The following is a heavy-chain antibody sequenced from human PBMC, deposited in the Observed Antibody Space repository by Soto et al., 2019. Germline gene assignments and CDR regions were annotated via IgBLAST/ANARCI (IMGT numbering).Heavy chain of an antibody. CDR2: IDYSGKT. CDR1: GYLISSGYY. CDR3: AGGRIWFDP. J-gene: IGHJ5*02. Sequence: PSETLSLTCSVSGYLISSGYYWGWVRQTPGKGLEWLGSIDYSGKTYKNPSLKSRVSASVDLSQNQFSLNLRSVTAADTAVYFCAGGRIWFDPWGQGTLVTVSS. V-gene: IGHV4-38-2*02.